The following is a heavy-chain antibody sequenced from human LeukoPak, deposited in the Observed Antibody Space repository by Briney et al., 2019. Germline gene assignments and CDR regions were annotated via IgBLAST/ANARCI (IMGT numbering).Heavy chain of an antibody. CDR2: ISSSSSTI. V-gene: IGHV3-48*01. D-gene: IGHD1-26*01. CDR1: GFTFSSYS. J-gene: IGHJ3*02. CDR3: ARDRPQWELLVGGGGSAFDI. Sequence: PGGSLRLSCAASGFTFSSYSMNWVRQAPGKGLEWVSYISSSSSTIYYADSVKGRFTISRDNAKNSLYLQMNSLRAEDTAVYYCARDRPQWELLVGGGGSAFDIWGQGTMVTVSS.